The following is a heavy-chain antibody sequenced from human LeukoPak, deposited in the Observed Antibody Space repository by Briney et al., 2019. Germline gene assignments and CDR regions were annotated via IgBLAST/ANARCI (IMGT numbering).Heavy chain of an antibody. CDR3: ARHHRYQSGWYEIWYFDY. CDR1: GGSISSGGYY. V-gene: IGHV4-31*03. J-gene: IGHJ4*02. CDR2: IYYSGST. Sequence: PSETLSLTCTVSGGSISSGGYYWSWIRQHPGKGLEWIGYIYYSGSTYYNPSLKSRVTISVDTSRNQFSLKLSSVTAADTAVYYCARHHRYQSGWYEIWYFDYWGQGTLVTVSS. D-gene: IGHD6-19*01.